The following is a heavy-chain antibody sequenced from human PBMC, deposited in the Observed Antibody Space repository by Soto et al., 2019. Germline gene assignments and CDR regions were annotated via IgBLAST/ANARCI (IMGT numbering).Heavy chain of an antibody. CDR2: ISGSGGST. V-gene: IGHV3-23*01. D-gene: IGHD4-17*01. CDR1: GFTFSSYA. CDR3: AILNYGDYVPFVY. J-gene: IGHJ4*02. Sequence: EVQLLESGGGLVQPGGSLRLSCAASGFTFSSYAMSCVRQAPGKGLEWVSAISGSGGSTYYADSVKGRFTISSDNSKNTLYLNMNGLRAEDMAVYYCAILNYGDYVPFVYWGRGTLVTASS.